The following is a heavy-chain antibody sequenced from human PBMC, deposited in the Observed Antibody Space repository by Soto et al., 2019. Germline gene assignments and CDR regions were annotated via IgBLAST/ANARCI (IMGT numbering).Heavy chain of an antibody. J-gene: IGHJ5*02. D-gene: IGHD2-15*01. Sequence: VQLVESGGGLVQPGGSLRLSCAASGFTFSSYSMNWVRQAPGKGLEWVSYISSSSSTIYYADSVKGRFTISRDNAKNSLYLQMNSLRAEDTAVYYCARDYGGSCYTWGQGTLVTVSS. CDR3: ARDYGGSCYT. V-gene: IGHV3-48*01. CDR1: GFTFSSYS. CDR2: ISSSSSTI.